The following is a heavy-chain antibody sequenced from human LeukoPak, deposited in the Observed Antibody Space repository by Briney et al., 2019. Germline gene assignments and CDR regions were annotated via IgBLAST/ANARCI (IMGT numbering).Heavy chain of an antibody. V-gene: IGHV1-69*13. CDR1: GGTFSSYA. D-gene: IGHD3-10*01. CDR2: IIPIFGTA. CDR3: AREGESRLLWFGESVYFDY. J-gene: IGHJ4*02. Sequence: SVKVSCKASGGTFSSYAISWVRQAPGQGLEWMGGIIPIFGTANYAQKFQGRVTITADESTSTAYMELSSLRSEDTAVYYCAREGESRLLWFGESVYFDYWGQGTLVTVSS.